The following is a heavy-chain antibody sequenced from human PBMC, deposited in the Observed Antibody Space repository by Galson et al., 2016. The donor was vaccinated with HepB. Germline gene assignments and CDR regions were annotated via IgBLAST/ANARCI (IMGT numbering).Heavy chain of an antibody. J-gene: IGHJ4*02. V-gene: IGHV3-23*01. Sequence: SLRLSCAASGFTFSDYPMTWVRQAPGKGLEWVAVVSGNGGTIYYSDSVKGRFTISRDNPKNTLYLQMNSLRAEDTATYYCAKEMRWLKLGLDYWGQGTRVTVSS. CDR3: AKEMRWLKLGLDY. CDR1: GFTFSDYP. D-gene: IGHD5-24*01. CDR2: VSGNGGTI.